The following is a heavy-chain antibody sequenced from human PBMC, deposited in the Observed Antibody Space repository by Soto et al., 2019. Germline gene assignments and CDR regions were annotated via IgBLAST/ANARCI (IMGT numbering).Heavy chain of an antibody. CDR3: AKRYCSGGSCYHIDY. CDR2: ISGSGGST. D-gene: IGHD2-15*01. Sequence: GGSLRLSCAASGFPFSSYAMSWVRQAPGKGLEWVSAISGSGGSTYYADSVKGRFTISRDNSKNTLYLQMNSLRAEDTAVYYCAKRYCSGGSCYHIDYWGQGTLVTVSS. CDR1: GFPFSSYA. V-gene: IGHV3-23*01. J-gene: IGHJ4*02.